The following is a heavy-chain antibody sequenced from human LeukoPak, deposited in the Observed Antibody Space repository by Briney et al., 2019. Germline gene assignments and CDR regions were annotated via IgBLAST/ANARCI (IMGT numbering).Heavy chain of an antibody. Sequence: QPGGSMRLSRAASGFTFSSYSMNWVRQAPGKGLEWVSYISSISSTIYYGGSVEGRFTISRDNAKNSLYLKMNSLRAEDTAVYYCARDGGCSSTSCYSRFNWFDPWGQGTLVTVSS. D-gene: IGHD2-2*01. CDR1: GFTFSSYS. CDR3: ARDGGCSSTSCYSRFNWFDP. J-gene: IGHJ5*02. V-gene: IGHV3-48*01. CDR2: ISSISSTI.